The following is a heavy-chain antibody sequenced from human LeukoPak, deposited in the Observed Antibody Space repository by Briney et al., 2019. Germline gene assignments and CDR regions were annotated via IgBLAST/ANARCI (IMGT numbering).Heavy chain of an antibody. CDR1: GGSFSGYY. V-gene: IGHV4-34*01. CDR2: INHSGST. J-gene: IGHJ4*02. Sequence: SETLSLTCAVYGGSFSGYYWSWIRQPPGKGLEWIGEINHSGSTNYNPSLKSRVTISVDTSKNQFSLKLSSVTAADTAVYYCARSPPRGRKPLDYWGQGTLVTVSS. CDR3: ARSPPRGRKPLDY. D-gene: IGHD3-16*01.